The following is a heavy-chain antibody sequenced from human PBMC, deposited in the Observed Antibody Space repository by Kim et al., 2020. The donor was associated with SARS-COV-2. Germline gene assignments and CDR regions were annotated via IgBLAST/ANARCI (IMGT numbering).Heavy chain of an antibody. J-gene: IGHJ6*02. Sequence: GGSLRLSCAASGFTFSSYSMNWVRQAPGKGLEWVSYISSSSSTIYYADSVKGRFTISRDNAKNSLYLQMNSLRAEDTAVYYCACMYNWIEGEYYYYYGMDVWGQGTTVTVSS. V-gene: IGHV3-48*04. D-gene: IGHD1-20*01. CDR3: ACMYNWIEGEYYYYYGMDV. CDR2: ISSSSSTI. CDR1: GFTFSSYS.